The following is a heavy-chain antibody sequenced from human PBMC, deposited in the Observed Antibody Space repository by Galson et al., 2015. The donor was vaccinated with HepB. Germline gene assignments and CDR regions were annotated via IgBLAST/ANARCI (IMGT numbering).Heavy chain of an antibody. CDR1: GYNLISYW. CDR3: VRARYSSTTLDS. J-gene: IGHJ4*02. D-gene: IGHD6-13*01. CDR2: IDPSDSYT. V-gene: IGHV5-10-1*01. Sequence: QSGAEVKKPGESLRISCQGSGYNLISYWISWVRQMPGKGLEWMGRIDPSDSYTNYSPSFQGHVTISADKSISTAYLQWSSLKASDTAIYYCVRARYSSTTLDSWGQGTLVTVSP.